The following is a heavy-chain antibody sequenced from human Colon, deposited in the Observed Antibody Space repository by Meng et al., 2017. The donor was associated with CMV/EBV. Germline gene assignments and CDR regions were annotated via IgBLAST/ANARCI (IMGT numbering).Heavy chain of an antibody. CDR3: VREMWSNDV. D-gene: IGHD3-3*01. Sequence: GESLKISCAASGFTFSYYSMNWVRQAPGKGLVWVSRINGDGSIREYADSVKGRLTISRDNAKDTLYLQMNSLRAEDTAVYYCVREMWSNDVWGRGTMVTVSS. CDR2: INGDGSIR. CDR1: GFTFSYYS. J-gene: IGHJ3*01. V-gene: IGHV3-74*03.